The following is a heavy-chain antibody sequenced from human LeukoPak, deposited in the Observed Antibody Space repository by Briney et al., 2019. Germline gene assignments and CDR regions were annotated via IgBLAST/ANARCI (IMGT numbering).Heavy chain of an antibody. J-gene: IGHJ3*02. CDR3: ARGIAAAGRNI. Sequence: PSETLSLTCAVYGGSFSGYYWSWIRQPPGKGLEWIGYIYYSGSTNYNPSLKSRVTISVDTSKNQFSLKLSSVTAADTAVYYCARGIAAAGRNIWGQGTMVTVSS. CDR2: IYYSGST. D-gene: IGHD6-13*01. CDR1: GGSFSGYY. V-gene: IGHV4-59*01.